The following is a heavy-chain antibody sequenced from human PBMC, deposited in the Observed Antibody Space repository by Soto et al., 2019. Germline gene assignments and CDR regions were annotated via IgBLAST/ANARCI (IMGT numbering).Heavy chain of an antibody. CDR3: ARPNSGSYYFDY. CDR2: ISSRGSTI. CDR1: GFTFSSYE. J-gene: IGHJ4*02. D-gene: IGHD1-26*01. Sequence: EVQLVESGGGLVQPGGSLRLSCAASGFTFSSYEMNWVRQAPGKGLEWVSYISSRGSTIYYADSVKGRFTISRDNAKNSLYLQMNSLRAEDTAVYYCARPNSGSYYFDYWGQGTLVTVSS. V-gene: IGHV3-48*03.